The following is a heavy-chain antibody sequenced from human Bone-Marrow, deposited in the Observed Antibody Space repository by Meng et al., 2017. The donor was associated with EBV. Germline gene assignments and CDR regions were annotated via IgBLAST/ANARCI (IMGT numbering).Heavy chain of an antibody. Sequence: QVQLGQSGGEVEKPGASVKVSCKGSGYTFSSFDINWVRQATGQGLEWMGWMSPDSGKTGYAEKFQGRVTLTRDTSINTAYLELSSLTSEDTAVYYCARNLYGDGMRDYWGQGTLVTVSS. CDR2: MSPDSGKT. CDR3: ARNLYGDGMRDY. J-gene: IGHJ4*02. CDR1: GYTFSSFD. D-gene: IGHD2-21*02. V-gene: IGHV1-8*01.